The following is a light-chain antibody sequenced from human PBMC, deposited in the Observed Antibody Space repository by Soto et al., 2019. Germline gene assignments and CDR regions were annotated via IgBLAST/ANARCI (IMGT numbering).Light chain of an antibody. V-gene: IGLV1-40*01. J-gene: IGLJ1*01. Sequence: QPVLTQPPSVSGAPGQRVAISCTGTSSNIGAEYDVPWYQQLPGTAPKLLIYGDNNRPSGVPDRFSGSKSGTSASLAITGLQPEDEADHYCQSYDISLTTFVFGTGTKLTVL. CDR2: GDN. CDR3: QSYDISLTTFV. CDR1: SSNIGAEYD.